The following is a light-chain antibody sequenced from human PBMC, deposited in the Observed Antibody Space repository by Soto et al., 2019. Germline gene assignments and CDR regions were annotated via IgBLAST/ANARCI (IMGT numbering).Light chain of an antibody. J-gene: IGKJ1*01. CDR1: QSVSGW. CDR2: DAS. Sequence: DIQMTQSPSTLSASVGARVTITCRASQSVSGWLAWYQQKPGEAPKLLIYDASGLPRGVPSRFSGSGSGTKFTLTIASLQPDDFATYYCQQYKTFSGTFGQGTKVDIK. CDR3: QQYKTFSGT. V-gene: IGKV1-5*01.